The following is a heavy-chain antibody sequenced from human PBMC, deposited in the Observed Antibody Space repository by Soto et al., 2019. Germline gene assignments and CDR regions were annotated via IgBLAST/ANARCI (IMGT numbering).Heavy chain of an antibody. CDR3: MNLYSYGSGSYYK. Sequence: EVQLLESGGGLVQPGGSLRLSCAASGFTFSTYAMSWVRQAPGNGLEWVSGMSGSGGSTYYADSVKGRFTISRDNSKNTLYLQMNSLRAEDTAVYYCMNLYSYGSGSYYKWGQGTLVTVSS. CDR2: MSGSGGST. V-gene: IGHV3-23*01. J-gene: IGHJ4*02. D-gene: IGHD3-10*01. CDR1: GFTFSTYA.